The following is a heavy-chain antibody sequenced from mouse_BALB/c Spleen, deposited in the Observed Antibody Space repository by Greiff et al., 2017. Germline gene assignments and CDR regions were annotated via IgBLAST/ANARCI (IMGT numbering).Heavy chain of an antibody. V-gene: IGHV5-17*02. Sequence: EVKLMESGGGLVQPGGSRKLSCAASGFTFSSFGMHWVRQAPEKGLEWVAYISSGSSTIYYADTVKGRFTISRDNPKNTLFLQMTSLRSEDTAMYYCARSGYDYDVEAWFAYWGQGTLVTVSA. CDR1: GFTFSSFG. CDR2: ISSGSSTI. CDR3: ARSGYDYDVEAWFAY. D-gene: IGHD2-4*01. J-gene: IGHJ3*01.